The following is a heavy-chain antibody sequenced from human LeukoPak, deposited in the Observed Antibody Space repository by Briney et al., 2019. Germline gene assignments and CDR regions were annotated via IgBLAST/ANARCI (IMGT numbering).Heavy chain of an antibody. V-gene: IGHV3-7*01. D-gene: IGHD5/OR15-5a*01. CDR2: IKQDGSEK. Sequence: PGGSLRLSCAASEFSFITYWMSWVRQAPGKGLEWVANIKQDGSEKYYVDSVKGRFTISRDNAKNSLYLQMNSLRAEDTAVYYCARQKYLRGPDVEYFDYWGQGTLVTVSS. CDR3: ARQKYLRGPDVEYFDY. CDR1: EFSFITYW. J-gene: IGHJ4*02.